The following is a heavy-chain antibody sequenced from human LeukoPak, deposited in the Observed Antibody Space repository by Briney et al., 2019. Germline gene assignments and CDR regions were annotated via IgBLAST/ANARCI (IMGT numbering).Heavy chain of an antibody. D-gene: IGHD2-15*01. V-gene: IGHV4-59*12. Sequence: SETLSLTCTVSGGSISSYYWSWIRQPPGKGLEWIGYIYYSGSTNYNPSLKSRVTISVDTSKNQFSLKLSSVTAADTAVYYCARVPATYCSGGSCYSDYWGQGTLVTVSS. CDR3: ARVPATYCSGGSCYSDY. J-gene: IGHJ4*02. CDR2: IYYSGST. CDR1: GGSISSYY.